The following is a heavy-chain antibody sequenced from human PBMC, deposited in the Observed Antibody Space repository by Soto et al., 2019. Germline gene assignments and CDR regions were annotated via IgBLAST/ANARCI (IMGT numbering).Heavy chain of an antibody. Sequence: QVQPVQSGAEVKKPGSSVKVSCKASGGTFSSYAISWVRQAPGQGLEWMGGIIPIFGTANYAQKFQGRVTITADESTSTAYMELSSLRSEDTAVYYCARDEDIVVVPAAMRGGPYYYYGMDVWGQGTTVTVSS. CDR1: GGTFSSYA. J-gene: IGHJ6*02. CDR3: ARDEDIVVVPAAMRGGPYYYYGMDV. V-gene: IGHV1-69*01. CDR2: IIPIFGTA. D-gene: IGHD2-2*01.